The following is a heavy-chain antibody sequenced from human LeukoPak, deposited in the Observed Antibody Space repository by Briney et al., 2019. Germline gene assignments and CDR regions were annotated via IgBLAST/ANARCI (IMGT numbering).Heavy chain of an antibody. CDR1: GGTFISYA. D-gene: IGHD1-26*01. V-gene: IGHV1-69*05. CDR3: ARGRGSPKYYFDY. Sequence: SVKVSCKASGGTFISYAISWVRQAPGQGLEWMGRIIPIFGTANYAQKFQGRVTITTDESTSPAYMELSSLRSEDTAVYYCARGRGSPKYYFDYWGQGTLVTVSS. CDR2: IIPIFGTA. J-gene: IGHJ4*02.